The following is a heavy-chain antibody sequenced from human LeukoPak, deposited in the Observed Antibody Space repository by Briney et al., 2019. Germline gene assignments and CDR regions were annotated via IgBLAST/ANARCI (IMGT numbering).Heavy chain of an antibody. Sequence: GGSLRLSCAASGFTFRSYDMHWVRQATGKGLEWVSDIGTAGEIYYPGSVKGRFTISRENAKNSLYLQMNSLRAGDTAVYYCARAAYSSTWYSRYFDLWGRGTLVTVS. D-gene: IGHD6-13*01. CDR3: ARAAYSSTWYSRYFDL. J-gene: IGHJ2*01. CDR1: GFTFRSYD. CDR2: IGTAGEI. V-gene: IGHV3-13*01.